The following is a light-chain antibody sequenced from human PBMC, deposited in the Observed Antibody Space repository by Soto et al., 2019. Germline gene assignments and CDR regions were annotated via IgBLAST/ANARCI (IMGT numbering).Light chain of an antibody. CDR3: SSYAGSSSVV. Sequence: QSALTQPASVSASPGRSITISCTGTSSDIGGYEYVSWYQHPPGKAPKLIICDVSDRPSGVSHRFSASKSGNTASLTISGLQPEDEADYYCSSYAGSSSVVFGGGTKLTVL. V-gene: IGLV2-14*03. CDR2: DVS. J-gene: IGLJ2*01. CDR1: SSDIGGYEY.